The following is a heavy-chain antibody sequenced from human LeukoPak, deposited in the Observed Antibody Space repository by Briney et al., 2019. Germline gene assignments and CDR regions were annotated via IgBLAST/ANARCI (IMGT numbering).Heavy chain of an antibody. CDR2: IKQDGSQK. J-gene: IGHJ6*03. CDR3: ARNYFDSSGFYYYYYYYMDV. Sequence: GGSLRLSCAASGFTFSSYWMTWVRQAPGKGLEWVANIKQDGSQKDYVDSVKGRFTISRDNAKNSLYLQMNSLRAEDTAVYHCARNYFDSSGFYYYYYYYMDVWGKGTTVTVSS. D-gene: IGHD3-22*01. V-gene: IGHV3-7*01. CDR1: GFTFSSYW.